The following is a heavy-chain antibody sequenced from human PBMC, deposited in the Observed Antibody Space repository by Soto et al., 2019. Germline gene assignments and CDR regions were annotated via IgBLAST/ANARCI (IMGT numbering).Heavy chain of an antibody. CDR2: ISYDGTKS. CDR3: VKDREYYYDNSGYYNFDY. V-gene: IGHV3-30-3*02. J-gene: IGHJ4*02. D-gene: IGHD3-22*01. CDR1: GFTFSHYA. Sequence: QVHLVESGGGVVQPGRSLRLSCAASGFTFSHYAMHWVRQAPGKGLGWVAVISYDGTKSFYAKSVKGRFTISRDTSKNTLDLQLNSLGADDTAVYYCVKDREYYYDNSGYYNFDYWGQGTLVTVSS.